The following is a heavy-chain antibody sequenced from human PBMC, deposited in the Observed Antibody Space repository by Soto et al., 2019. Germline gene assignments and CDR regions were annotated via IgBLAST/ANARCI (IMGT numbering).Heavy chain of an antibody. D-gene: IGHD3-9*01. Sequence: SETLSLTCTVSDGSVSSSSYSWSWIRQPPGKGLEWIGHIHHSGSTKYNPSLESRVTISADTSKNQLSLRLKSVTAADTAVYYCAPDHDILDSPPRSPQFYYAMDVWGQGTKVTVSS. J-gene: IGHJ6*02. CDR1: DGSVSSSSYS. V-gene: IGHV4-61*01. CDR2: IHHSGST. CDR3: APDHDILDSPPRSPQFYYAMDV.